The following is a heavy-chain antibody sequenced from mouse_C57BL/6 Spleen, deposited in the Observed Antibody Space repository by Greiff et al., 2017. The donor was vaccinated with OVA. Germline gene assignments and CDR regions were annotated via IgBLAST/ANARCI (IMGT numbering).Heavy chain of an antibody. V-gene: IGHV1-64*01. D-gene: IGHD1-1*01. J-gene: IGHJ2*01. Sequence: VQLQQPGAELVKPGASVKLSCKASGYTFTSYWMHWVKQRPGQGLEWIGMIHPNSGSTNYNEKFKSKATLTVDKSSSTAYMQRSSLTSEDSAVYYCAREGITTVVATDYWGQGTTLTVSS. CDR3: AREGITTVVATDY. CDR2: IHPNSGST. CDR1: GYTFTSYW.